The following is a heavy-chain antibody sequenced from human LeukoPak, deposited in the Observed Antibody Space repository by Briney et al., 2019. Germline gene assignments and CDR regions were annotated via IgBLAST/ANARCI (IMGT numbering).Heavy chain of an antibody. CDR2: IYYTGRA. V-gene: IGHV4-59*08. D-gene: IGHD3-9*01. CDR1: TDSMTSYY. J-gene: IGHJ2*01. CDR3: ARLHLYYDILTPRYFDL. Sequence: SETLSLTCSVSTDSMTSYYWSWIRQPPGKGLEWIGYIYYTGRANYNPSLKCRVSISVDTSKNQFSLKFSSVTAADTAVYSCARLHLYYDILTPRYFDLWGRGTLVTVSS.